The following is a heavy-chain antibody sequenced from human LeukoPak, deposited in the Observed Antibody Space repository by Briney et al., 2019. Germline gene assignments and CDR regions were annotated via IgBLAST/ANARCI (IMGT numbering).Heavy chain of an antibody. CDR2: ISGSGGGT. CDR3: AKDQIAARPDTFDY. Sequence: GGSLRLSCAASGFTFSSHAISWVRQAPGKGLEWVSTISGSGGGTYYADSVKGRFTISRDNSKNTLYLQMNSLRAEDTAVYYCAKDQIAARPDTFDYWGQGTLVTVSS. V-gene: IGHV3-23*01. CDR1: GFTFSSHA. J-gene: IGHJ4*02. D-gene: IGHD6-6*01.